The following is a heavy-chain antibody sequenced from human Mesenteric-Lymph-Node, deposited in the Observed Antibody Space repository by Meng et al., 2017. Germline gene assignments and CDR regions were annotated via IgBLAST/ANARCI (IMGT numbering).Heavy chain of an antibody. CDR1: GGSISSGGYY. J-gene: IGHJ3*02. CDR2: IYYSGST. D-gene: IGHD3-10*02. V-gene: IGHV4-31*03. CDR3: ARDCSGSYYNYDAFDI. Sequence: SETLSLTCTVSGGSISSGGYYWSWIRQHPGKGLEWIGYIYYSGSTYYNPSLKSRVTISVDTSKNQFSLKLSSVTAADTAVYYCARDCSGSYYNYDAFDIWGQGTMVTGSS.